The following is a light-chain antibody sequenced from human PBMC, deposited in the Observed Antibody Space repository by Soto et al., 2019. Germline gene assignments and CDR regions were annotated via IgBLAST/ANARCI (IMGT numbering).Light chain of an antibody. J-gene: IGLJ3*02. Sequence: QSALTQPRSVSGSPGQSVTISCTGTSSDVGGYNSVSWYQQHPGKALKLMIYDVNRRPSGVPDRFSGSKSGNTASLTISGLQAADEADYYCCSYAGTYTSFGGGTKLTVL. CDR1: SSDVGGYNS. CDR2: DVN. CDR3: CSYAGTYTS. V-gene: IGLV2-11*01.